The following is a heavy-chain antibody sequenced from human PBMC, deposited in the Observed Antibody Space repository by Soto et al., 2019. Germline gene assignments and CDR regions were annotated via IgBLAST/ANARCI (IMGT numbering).Heavy chain of an antibody. V-gene: IGHV1-3*01. Sequence: ASVKVSCKASGYTFTSYAMHWVRQAPGQRLEWMGWINAGNGNTKYSQKFQGRVTITRDTSASTAYMELSSLRSEDTAVYYCARAYCGGDCYLTLNYYYGMDVWGQGTTFTVSS. CDR3: ARAYCGGDCYLTLNYYYGMDV. D-gene: IGHD2-21*02. J-gene: IGHJ6*02. CDR2: INAGNGNT. CDR1: GYTFTSYA.